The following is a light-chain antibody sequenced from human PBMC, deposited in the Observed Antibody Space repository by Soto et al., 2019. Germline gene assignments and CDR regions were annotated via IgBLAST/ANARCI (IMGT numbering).Light chain of an antibody. Sequence: EIQMTQSPSTLSSSVGDRVTITCRSIQSISIWLAWYQQKPGKAPKILIYKASSLESGVPSRFSGSGSGTEFTLTISSLQPDDFANYYCQQYSTYSPRTFGQGTKVDIK. CDR3: QQYSTYSPRT. CDR1: QSISIW. J-gene: IGKJ1*01. CDR2: KAS. V-gene: IGKV1-5*03.